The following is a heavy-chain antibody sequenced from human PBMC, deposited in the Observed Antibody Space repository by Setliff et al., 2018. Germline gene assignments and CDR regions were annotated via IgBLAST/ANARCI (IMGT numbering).Heavy chain of an antibody. CDR3: AKHGAYNDFLTGYNFYYDMDV. J-gene: IGHJ6*02. V-gene: IGHV3-23*01. D-gene: IGHD3-9*01. CDR2: ISSTITST. CDR1: GFTFSSSA. Sequence: GSLRLSCAASGFTFSSSAMAWVRQAPGKGLEWVSAISSTITSTYYADSVKGRFTIPRDNSKNTLYLQMNSLRAEDTAVYYCAKHGAYNDFLTGYNFYYDMDVWGQGTTVTVSS.